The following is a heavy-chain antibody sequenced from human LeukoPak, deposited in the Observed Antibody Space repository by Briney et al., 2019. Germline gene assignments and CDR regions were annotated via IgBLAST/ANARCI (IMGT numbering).Heavy chain of an antibody. Sequence: GRSLRLSCAASGFTFSTYGMNWVRQAPGKGLEWVAVISYDENKKYYADSVKGRFTISRDNSKNTLYLQMNSLRAEDMAVYYCAREGAAALDCWGQGTLVTVSS. V-gene: IGHV3-30*03. J-gene: IGHJ4*02. CDR2: ISYDENKK. CDR3: AREGAAALDC. CDR1: GFTFSTYG. D-gene: IGHD6-13*01.